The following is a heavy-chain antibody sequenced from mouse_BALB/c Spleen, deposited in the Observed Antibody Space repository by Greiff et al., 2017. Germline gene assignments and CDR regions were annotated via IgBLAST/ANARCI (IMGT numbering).Heavy chain of an antibody. Sequence: VQLQQSGPELVKPGASVKISCKASGYSFTGYYMHWVKQSHVKSLEWIGRINPYNGATSYNQNFKDKASLTVDKSSSTAYMELHSLTSEDSAVYYCARSGYDYDRWFAYWGQGTLVTVSA. J-gene: IGHJ3*01. D-gene: IGHD2-4*01. CDR1: GYSFTGYY. CDR3: ARSGYDYDRWFAY. V-gene: IGHV1-31*01. CDR2: INPYNGAT.